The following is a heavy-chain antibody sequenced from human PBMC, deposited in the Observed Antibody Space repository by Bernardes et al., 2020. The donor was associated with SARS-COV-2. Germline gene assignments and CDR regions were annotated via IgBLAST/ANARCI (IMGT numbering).Heavy chain of an antibody. CDR2: ILPGESDT. CDR3: ARRAPCPGASCSNWMDP. Sequence: GESLKISCKGSGYSFTNYWIAWVRQMPGKGLEWMGIILPGESDTRYNPSFQGQVTISADKSTSTAHLQWSSLKASDTAMYYCARRAPCPGASCSNWMDPWGQGTLVTVSS. V-gene: IGHV5-51*01. CDR1: GYSFTNYW. J-gene: IGHJ5*02. D-gene: IGHD3-10*02.